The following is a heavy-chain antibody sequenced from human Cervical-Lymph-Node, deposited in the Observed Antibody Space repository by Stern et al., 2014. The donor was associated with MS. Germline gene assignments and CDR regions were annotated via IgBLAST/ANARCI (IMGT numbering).Heavy chain of an antibody. CDR2: ITPSGSRR. J-gene: IGHJ5*02. Sequence: QMQLVQSGADIKKPGASVKVSCVASGYIFNSYYLHWVRQTPGKGLEWMGIITPSGSRRSYAPEVQGRFTITSDTPTTTLYLQMRSRGPDDTAVYYCARDHSPHCGGNGLGPWGQGPLVTVSS. CDR1: GYIFNSYY. CDR3: ARDHSPHCGGNGLGP. D-gene: IGHD4-23*01. V-gene: IGHV1-46*02.